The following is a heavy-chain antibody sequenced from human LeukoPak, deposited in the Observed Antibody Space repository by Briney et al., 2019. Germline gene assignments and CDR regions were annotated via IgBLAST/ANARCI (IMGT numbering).Heavy chain of an antibody. CDR3: ARGYCSGGTCYLVENWFDP. J-gene: IGHJ5*02. V-gene: IGHV1-69*05. Sequence: SVKVSCKASGGTFSSYAISWVRQAPGQGLEWMGRIIPIFGTANYAQKFQGRVTITTDESTSTAYMELSRLRSDDTAVYYCARGYCSGGTCYLVENWFDPWGRGTLVTVSS. CDR1: GGTFSSYA. D-gene: IGHD2-15*01. CDR2: IIPIFGTA.